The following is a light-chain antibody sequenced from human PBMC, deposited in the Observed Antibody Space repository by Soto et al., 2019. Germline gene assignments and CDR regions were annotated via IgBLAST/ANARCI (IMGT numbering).Light chain of an antibody. Sequence: IVMTQFPATLFFSPGERATLSCRASQSVSSNLAWYKQKPGQAPRLLIYGASTRATGIPARFSGSGSGTDFTLTISSLQSEDFAVYDCQQYNNWPWTSGQGTKVDIK. CDR1: QSVSSN. CDR2: GAS. CDR3: QQYNNWPWT. V-gene: IGKV3-15*01. J-gene: IGKJ1*01.